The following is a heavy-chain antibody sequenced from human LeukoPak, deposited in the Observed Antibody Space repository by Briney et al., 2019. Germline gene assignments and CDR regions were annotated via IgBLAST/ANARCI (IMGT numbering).Heavy chain of an antibody. Sequence: SETLSLTCTVSGYSISSGYYWGWIRQPPGKGLEWIGSIYHSGSTYYNPSLKSRVTISVDTSKNQFSLKLSSVTAADTAVYYCARFRRGSYFDYWGQGTLVTVSS. CDR2: IYHSGST. D-gene: IGHD1-26*01. J-gene: IGHJ4*02. CDR1: GYSISSGYY. V-gene: IGHV4-38-2*02. CDR3: ARFRRGSYFDY.